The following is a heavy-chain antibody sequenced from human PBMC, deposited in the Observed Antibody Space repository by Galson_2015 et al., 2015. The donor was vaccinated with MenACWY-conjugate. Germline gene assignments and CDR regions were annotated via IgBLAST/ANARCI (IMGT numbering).Heavy chain of an antibody. CDR3: AREGYTGVNLAFDI. J-gene: IGHJ3*02. D-gene: IGHD5-12*01. CDR1: GGSISSYY. Sequence: ETLSLTCTVSGGSISSYYWSWIRQPPGKGLEWIGYIYYSGSTNYNPSLKSRVTISVDTSKNQFSLKLSSVTAADTAVYYCAREGYTGVNLAFDIWGQGTMVTVSS. CDR2: IYYSGST. V-gene: IGHV4-59*01.